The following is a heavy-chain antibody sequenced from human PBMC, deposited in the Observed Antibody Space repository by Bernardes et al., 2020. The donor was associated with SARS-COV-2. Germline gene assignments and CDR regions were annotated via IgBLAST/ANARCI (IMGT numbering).Heavy chain of an antibody. D-gene: IGHD4-17*01. V-gene: IGHV1-18*04. CDR2: ISGKSGDT. CDR1: GYSLNDFG. Sequence: ASVKVSCRASGYSLNDFGISWVRQAPGHGLEWIGWISGKSGDTEWSDRLQGRGIMTRDKFTNTVYLEVRRLRSDDTAVYYCTRDDADDHGDYFDLWGQGTLVIVS. J-gene: IGHJ4*02. CDR3: TRDDADDHGDYFDL.